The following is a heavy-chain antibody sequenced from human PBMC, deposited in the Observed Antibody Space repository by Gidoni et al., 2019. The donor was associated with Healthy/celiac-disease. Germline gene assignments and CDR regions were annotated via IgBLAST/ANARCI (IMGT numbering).Heavy chain of an antibody. CDR3: AKDIRPTMALAGTSIDY. Sequence: EVQLVESGGGLVQPGRSLRRSCAAAGFTCDDYAMHWVRQAPGKGLVWVSGISWNSGSIGYADSVKGRFTISRDNAKNSLYLQMNSLRAEDTALYYCAKDIRPTMALAGTSIDYWGQGTLVTVSS. D-gene: IGHD6-19*01. V-gene: IGHV3-9*01. CDR1: GFTCDDYA. CDR2: ISWNSGSI. J-gene: IGHJ4*02.